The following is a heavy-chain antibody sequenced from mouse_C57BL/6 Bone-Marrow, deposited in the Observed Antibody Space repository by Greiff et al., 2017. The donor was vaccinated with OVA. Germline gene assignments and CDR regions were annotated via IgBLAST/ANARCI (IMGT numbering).Heavy chain of an antibody. CDR1: GYTFTSYW. J-gene: IGHJ2*01. CDR3: ARWTYYGSRRDY. CDR2: IDPSDSYT. D-gene: IGHD1-1*01. V-gene: IGHV1-69*01. Sequence: QVQLQQPGAELVMPGASVKLSCKASGYTFTSYWMHWVKQRPGQGLEWIGEIDPSDSYTNYNQKFKGKSTLPVDKSSSTAYMQLSSLTSEDSAVYYCARWTYYGSRRDYWGQGTTLTVSS.